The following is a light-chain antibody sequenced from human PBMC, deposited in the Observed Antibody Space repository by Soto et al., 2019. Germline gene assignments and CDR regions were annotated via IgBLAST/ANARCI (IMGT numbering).Light chain of an antibody. CDR3: KQSVSLAIT. CDR1: QNIISN. J-gene: IGKJ5*01. Sequence: VLAQTVDPVCGCLVTRITILCRASQNIISNLAWYQQKAGQAPRLLIYGASTRATGIPARFSGSGSGTEFTLTIIILEPEDFAGDYCKQSVSLAITFGQRTRLE. CDR2: GAS. V-gene: IGKV3-15*01.